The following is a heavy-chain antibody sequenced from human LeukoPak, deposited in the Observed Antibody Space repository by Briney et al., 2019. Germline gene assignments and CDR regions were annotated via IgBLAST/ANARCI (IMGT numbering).Heavy chain of an antibody. CDR3: AKDNKYSYAWLDY. Sequence: GGSLRLSCAASRFTFSSYAMHWVRQAPGKGLEWVAVISYDGSNKYYADSVKGRFTISRDNSKNTLYLQMNSLRAEDTAIYNCAKDNKYSYAWLDYWGQGTLVTVSS. CDR1: RFTFSSYA. CDR2: ISYDGSNK. D-gene: IGHD5-18*01. V-gene: IGHV3-30*04. J-gene: IGHJ4*02.